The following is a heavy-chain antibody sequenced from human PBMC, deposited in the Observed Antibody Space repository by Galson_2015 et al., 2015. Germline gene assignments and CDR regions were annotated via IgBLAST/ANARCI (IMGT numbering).Heavy chain of an antibody. CDR2: ISYDGSNK. D-gene: IGHD3-22*01. CDR1: GFTFSSYG. J-gene: IGHJ4*02. Sequence: SLRLSCAASGFTFSSYGMHWVRQAPGKGLEWVADISYDGSNKYYADSVKGRFTISRDNSKNTLYLQMNSLRAEETAVYYCAKVRYYDSSGYLPLDYWGQGTLVTVSS. V-gene: IGHV3-30*18. CDR3: AKVRYYDSSGYLPLDY.